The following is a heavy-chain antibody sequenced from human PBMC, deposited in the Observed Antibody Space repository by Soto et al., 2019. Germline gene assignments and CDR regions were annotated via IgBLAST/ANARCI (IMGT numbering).Heavy chain of an antibody. D-gene: IGHD2-15*01. CDR3: ARAYSDAFDL. CDR1: GFTFSDYY. V-gene: IGHV3-11*01. CDR2: ISSSGTGI. J-gene: IGHJ3*01. Sequence: PGGSLRLSCAASGFTFSDYYMTWIRQAPGKGLEWVSYISSSGTGIYYPDSMKGRFTISRDNAKKSLYLQMSSLRAEDTAVYYCARAYSDAFDLWGQGTMVTVSS.